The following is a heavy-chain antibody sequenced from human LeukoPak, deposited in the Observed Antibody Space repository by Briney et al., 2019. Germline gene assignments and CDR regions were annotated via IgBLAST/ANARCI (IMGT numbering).Heavy chain of an antibody. V-gene: IGHV3-11*01. CDR3: ARVWAAGNRPYDY. CDR2: ISSSGSTI. CDR1: GFTSSDYY. Sequence: GGSLRLSGAASGFTSSDYYMSWIRQAPGKGLEWVSYISSSGSTIYYADSVKGRFTISRDNAKNSLYLQMNSLRAEDTAVYYCARVWAAGNRPYDYWGQGTLVTVSS. D-gene: IGHD1-1*01. J-gene: IGHJ4*02.